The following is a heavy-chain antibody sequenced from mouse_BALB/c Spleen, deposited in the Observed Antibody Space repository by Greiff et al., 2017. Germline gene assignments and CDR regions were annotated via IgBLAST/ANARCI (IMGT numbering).Heavy chain of an antibody. CDR1: GFTFSSYA. V-gene: IGHV5-6-5*01. J-gene: IGHJ3*01. CDR2: ISSGGST. D-gene: IGHD2-1*01. Sequence: EVQGVESGGGLVKPGGSLKLSCAASGFTFSSYAMSWVRQTPEKRLEWVASISSGGSTYYPDSVKGRFTISRDNARNILYLQMSSLRSEDTAMYYCARERGNYAWFAYWGQGTLVTVSA. CDR3: ARERGNYAWFAY.